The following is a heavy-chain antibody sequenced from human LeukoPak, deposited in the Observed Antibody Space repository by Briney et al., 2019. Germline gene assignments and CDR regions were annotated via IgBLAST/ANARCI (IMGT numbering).Heavy chain of an antibody. CDR3: ARDGEHYYDFWSGYYTGGWFDP. CDR2: ISAYNGNT. Sequence: ASVKVSCTASGYTFTSYGISWVRQAPGQGLEWVGWISAYNGNTNYAQKLQGRVTMTTDTSTSTAYMELRSLRSDDTAVYYCARDGEHYYDFWSGYYTGGWFDPWGQGTLVTVSS. V-gene: IGHV1-18*01. CDR1: GYTFTSYG. J-gene: IGHJ5*02. D-gene: IGHD3-3*01.